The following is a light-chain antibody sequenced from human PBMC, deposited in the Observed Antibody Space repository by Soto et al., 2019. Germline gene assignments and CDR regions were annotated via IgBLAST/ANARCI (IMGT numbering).Light chain of an antibody. CDR3: QQYYSTPQT. CDR2: WAS. CDR1: QSVLYSSNNKNY. V-gene: IGKV4-1*01. J-gene: IGKJ4*01. Sequence: DIVMTQSQDSLAVSLGERATINCKSSQSVLYSSNNKNYLAWYQQKPGQPPKLLIYWASTRESGVPDRCSGSGSGTDFTLTISSLQAEDVAVYYCQQYYSTPQTFGGGTKVEIK.